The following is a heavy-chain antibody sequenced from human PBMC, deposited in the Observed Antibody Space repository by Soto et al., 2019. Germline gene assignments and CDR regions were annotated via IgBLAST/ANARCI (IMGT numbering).Heavy chain of an antibody. Sequence: ASVKVSCTASGYTFAGYYMHWVRQAPGQGLEWMGWINPNSGGTNYAQKFQGRVTMTRDTSISTAYMELSRLRSDDTAVYYCARAGPHIVLVVAADANGQFDYWGEGTLVTVSS. CDR2: INPNSGGT. CDR3: ARAGPHIVLVVAADANGQFDY. D-gene: IGHD2-15*01. CDR1: GYTFAGYY. J-gene: IGHJ4*02. V-gene: IGHV1-2*02.